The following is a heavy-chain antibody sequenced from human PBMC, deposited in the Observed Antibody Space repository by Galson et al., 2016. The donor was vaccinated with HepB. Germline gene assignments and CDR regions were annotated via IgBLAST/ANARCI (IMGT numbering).Heavy chain of an antibody. V-gene: IGHV3-74*01. CDR3: ARVRRITIIGVSRGDDAYNI. CDR1: GFTFRTYW. CDR2: INSDGTST. D-gene: IGHD3-3*01. J-gene: IGHJ3*02. Sequence: SLRLSCAASGFTFRTYWMHWVCQGPGKGPMWVSGINSDGTSTAYADSVKGRFTISRDNAKNTLYLQMDSLRAEGTAAYYCARVRRITIIGVSRGDDAYNIWGQETMVTVSS.